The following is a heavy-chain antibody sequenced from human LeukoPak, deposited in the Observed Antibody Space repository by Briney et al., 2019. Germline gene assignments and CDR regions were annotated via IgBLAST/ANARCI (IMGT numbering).Heavy chain of an antibody. CDR1: GGSISSYY. D-gene: IGHD3-16*01. CDR2: IYYSGST. CDR3: ARDSHGGYFDY. J-gene: IGHJ4*02. V-gene: IGHV4-59*01. Sequence: SETLSLTRTVSGGSISSYYWSWIRQPPGKGLEWIGYIYYSGSTNYNPSLKSRVTISVDTSKNQFSLKLSSVTAADTAVYYCARDSHGGYFDYWGQGTLVTVSS.